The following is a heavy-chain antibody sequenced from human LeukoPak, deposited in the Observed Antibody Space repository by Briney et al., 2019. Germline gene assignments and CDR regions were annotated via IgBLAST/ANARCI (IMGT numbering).Heavy chain of an antibody. J-gene: IGHJ4*02. V-gene: IGHV3-30-3*01. CDR2: ISYDGSNK. CDR3: ARDDYGDYGLLDY. CDR1: GFTFSNYA. D-gene: IGHD4-17*01. Sequence: GRSLRLSCATSGFTFSNYAMHWVRQAPGKGLEWVAVISYDGSNKYYADSLKGRFTISRDNSKNTLYLQMNSLRAEDTAVYYCARDDYGDYGLLDYWGQGTLVTVSS.